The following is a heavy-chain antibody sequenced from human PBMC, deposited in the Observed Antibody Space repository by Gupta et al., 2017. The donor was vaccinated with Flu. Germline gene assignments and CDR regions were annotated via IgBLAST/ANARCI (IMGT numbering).Heavy chain of an antibody. V-gene: IGHV3-30*18. CDR3: AKQLSGFFITPTES. J-gene: IGHJ5*02. D-gene: IGHD2-2*01. Sequence: QVQLVESGGGEVQPGRSLRLSCAASGFSFSNYGMHWVRQAPGKGPEWVAVISLDGNKRFYADSVKGRFTISRDNYKSTLFLQMNSLRVNDTASYYCAKQLSGFFITPTESWGQGTLVTVSS. CDR2: ISLDGNKR. CDR1: GFSFSNYG.